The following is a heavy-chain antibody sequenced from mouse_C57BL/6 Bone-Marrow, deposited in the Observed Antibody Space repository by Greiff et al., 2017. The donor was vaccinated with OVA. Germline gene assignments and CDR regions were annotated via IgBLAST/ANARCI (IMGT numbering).Heavy chain of an antibody. CDR3: VRHDVDWYSDV. Sequence: EVQVVESGGGLVQPKGSLKLSCAASGFSFNTYAMNWVRQAPGKGLEWVARIRSKSNNYATYYADSVKDRFTISRDDSESMLYLQMNNLKTEDTAMYCCVRHDVDWYSDVWGTGTTVTVSS. CDR2: IRSKSNNYAT. V-gene: IGHV10-1*01. D-gene: IGHD2-3*01. J-gene: IGHJ1*03. CDR1: GFSFNTYA.